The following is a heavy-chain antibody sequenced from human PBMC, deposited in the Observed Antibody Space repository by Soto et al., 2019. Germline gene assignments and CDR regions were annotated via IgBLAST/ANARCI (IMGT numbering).Heavy chain of an antibody. V-gene: IGHV4-34*01. J-gene: IGHJ3*02. Sequence: SETLSLTCAVYGGSFSGYYWSWIRQPPGKGLEWIGEINHSGSTNYNPSLKSRVTISVDTSKNQFSLKLSSVTAADTAVYYCARVGAGPYYDILTGYDAFEIWGQGTMVTVSS. D-gene: IGHD3-9*01. CDR3: ARVGAGPYYDILTGYDAFEI. CDR2: INHSGST. CDR1: GGSFSGYY.